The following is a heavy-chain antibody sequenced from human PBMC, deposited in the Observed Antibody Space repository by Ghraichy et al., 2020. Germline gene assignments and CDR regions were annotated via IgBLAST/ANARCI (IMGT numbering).Heavy chain of an antibody. CDR1: GFTFSSHW. J-gene: IGHJ4*02. Sequence: GGSLRLSCSASGFTFSSHWMHWVRQAPGEGLVWVARITSDGSGANYADSVKGRFTISRDNAKNTLYLQMNSLRAEDTAVYYCARFLVSYGDYWGQGTLVTVSS. V-gene: IGHV3-74*01. CDR3: ARFLVSYGDY. D-gene: IGHD3-16*01. CDR2: ITSDGSGA.